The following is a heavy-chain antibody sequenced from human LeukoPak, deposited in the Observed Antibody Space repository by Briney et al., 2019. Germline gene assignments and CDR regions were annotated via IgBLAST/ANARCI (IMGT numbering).Heavy chain of an antibody. CDR2: IYYSGST. CDR1: GGSISSGGYY. Sequence: SQTLSLTCTVSGGSISSGGYYWSWIRQHPGKGLEWIGYIYYSGSTYYNPSLKSRVTISVDTSKNQFSLKLSSVTAADTAVYYCARVRRDGYNSEIPFDYWGQGTLVPSPQ. D-gene: IGHD5-24*01. V-gene: IGHV4-31*03. J-gene: IGHJ4*02. CDR3: ARVRRDGYNSEIPFDY.